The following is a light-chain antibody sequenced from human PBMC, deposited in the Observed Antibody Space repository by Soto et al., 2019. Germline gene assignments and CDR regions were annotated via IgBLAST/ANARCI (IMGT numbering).Light chain of an antibody. CDR2: AVS. J-gene: IGLJ2*01. Sequence: QSALTQPASVSGSPGQWITISCAGTNSDVGNYHLVSWYQQHPGKAPKLMIYAVSKRLSGVSNRFSGSKSGNTASLSISGLQAEDEADYYCCSYAGSCTFKFGGGTKLTVL. CDR1: NSDVGNYHL. V-gene: IGLV2-23*02. CDR3: CSYAGSCTFK.